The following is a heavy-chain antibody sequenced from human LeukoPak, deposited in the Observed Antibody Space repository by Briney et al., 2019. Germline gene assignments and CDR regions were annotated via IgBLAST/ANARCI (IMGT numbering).Heavy chain of an antibody. CDR3: ARAFDTSWDYYYMDV. V-gene: IGHV3-11*04. CDR2: IGSSGSAV. D-gene: IGHD2-2*01. CDR1: GFTFSDYY. J-gene: IGHJ6*03. Sequence: GGSLRLSCAASGFTFSDYYMSWIRQAPGKGLEWVSYIGSSGSAVNYADSVKGRFTISRDDAKNSLYLQMNSLRAEDTAVYYCARAFDTSWDYYYMDVWGKGTTVTVSS.